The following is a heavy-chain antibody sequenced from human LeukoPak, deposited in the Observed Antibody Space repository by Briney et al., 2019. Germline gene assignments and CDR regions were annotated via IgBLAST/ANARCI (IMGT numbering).Heavy chain of an antibody. Sequence: KPSETLSLTCTVSGGSISSYYWSWIRQPPGKGLEWIGYIYYSGSTNYNPSLKSRVTISVDTSKNQFSLKLSSVTAADTAVYYCARGLTNYDILTGYYPNYYYGMDVWGKGTTATVSS. V-gene: IGHV4-59*01. D-gene: IGHD3-9*01. CDR2: IYYSGST. J-gene: IGHJ6*04. CDR1: GGSISSYY. CDR3: ARGLTNYDILTGYYPNYYYGMDV.